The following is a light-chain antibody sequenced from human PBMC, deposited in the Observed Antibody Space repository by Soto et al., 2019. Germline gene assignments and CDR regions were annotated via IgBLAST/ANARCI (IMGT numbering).Light chain of an antibody. CDR1: TGAVTSGHF. CDR2: DTN. V-gene: IGLV7-46*01. CDR3: LLSYSDARV. Sequence: QAVVTQEPSLTVSPGGTVSLPCGSSTGAVTSGHFPYWFQQKPGQAPRTLIYDTNNKQSWTPARFSASLLGGKAALTLSAAQPEDEADYYCLLSYSDARVFGGGTKLTVL. J-gene: IGLJ3*02.